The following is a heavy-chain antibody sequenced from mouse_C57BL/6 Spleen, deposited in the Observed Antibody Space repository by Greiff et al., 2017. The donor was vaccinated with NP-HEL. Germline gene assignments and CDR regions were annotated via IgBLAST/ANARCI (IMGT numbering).Heavy chain of an antibody. CDR2: IDPSDSET. CDR1: GYTFTSYW. V-gene: IGHV1-52*01. D-gene: IGHD1-1*01. Sequence: QVQLQQPGAELVRPGSSVKLSCKASGYTFTSYWMHWVKQRPIQGLEWIGNIDPSDSETHYNQKFKDKATLTVDKSSSTAYMQLSSLTSEDSAVYYCARARDYYGSSYVGYYAMDYWGQGTSVTVSS. CDR3: ARARDYYGSSYVGYYAMDY. J-gene: IGHJ4*01.